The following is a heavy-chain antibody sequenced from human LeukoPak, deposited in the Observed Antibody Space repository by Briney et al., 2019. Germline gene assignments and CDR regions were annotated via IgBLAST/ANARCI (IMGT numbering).Heavy chain of an antibody. D-gene: IGHD6-19*01. Sequence: PSETLSLTCTVSGGSISSYYWSWIRQPPGKGLEWIGYIYYSGSTNYNPSLKSRVTISVDTSKNQFSLKLSSVTAADTAVYYCARGGSSGWYWNYYYYGMDVWGQGTTVTVSS. CDR1: GGSISSYY. J-gene: IGHJ6*02. CDR3: ARGGSSGWYWNYYYYGMDV. CDR2: IYYSGST. V-gene: IGHV4-59*01.